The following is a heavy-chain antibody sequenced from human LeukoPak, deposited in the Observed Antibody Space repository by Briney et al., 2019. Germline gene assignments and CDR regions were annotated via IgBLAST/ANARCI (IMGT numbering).Heavy chain of an antibody. CDR3: ARVLSSGYSDYFDY. D-gene: IGHD3-22*01. J-gene: IGHJ4*02. CDR1: GYTFTSYF. CDR2: INPSGGST. V-gene: IGHV1-46*01. Sequence: GASVKVSCKASGYTFTSYFIHWVRQAPEQGLEGMGIINPSGGSTSYAQKFQGRVTMTRDISTSTVYVELSSLRSEDTAVYYCARVLSSGYSDYFDYWGQGTLVTVSS.